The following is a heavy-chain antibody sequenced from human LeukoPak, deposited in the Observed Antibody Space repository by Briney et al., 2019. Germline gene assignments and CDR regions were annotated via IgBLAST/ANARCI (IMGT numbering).Heavy chain of an antibody. D-gene: IGHD3-10*02. V-gene: IGHV3-66*01. Sequence: GGSLRLSCAASGFPFSSIEMNWVRQAPGKGLEWVSFIYSAGSTHYSDSVKGRFTISIDNSKNTLYLQMNSLRAEDTAVYYCAELGITMIGGVWGKGTTVTISS. CDR2: IYSAGST. CDR3: AELGITMIGGV. J-gene: IGHJ6*04. CDR1: GFPFSSIE.